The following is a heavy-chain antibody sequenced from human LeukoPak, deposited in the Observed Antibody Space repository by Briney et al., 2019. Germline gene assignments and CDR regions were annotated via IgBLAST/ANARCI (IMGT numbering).Heavy chain of an antibody. Sequence: SETLSLTCTVSGGSISSYYWSWIRQPPGKGLKWIGNIYYSGYTTYSPSLRSRVTISVDTSKNQFSLKLSSVTAADTAVYYCASQAWDDSSGYYYDYWGQGTLVTVSS. V-gene: IGHV4-59*01. D-gene: IGHD3-22*01. CDR1: GGSISSYY. J-gene: IGHJ4*02. CDR3: ASQAWDDSSGYYYDY. CDR2: IYYSGYT.